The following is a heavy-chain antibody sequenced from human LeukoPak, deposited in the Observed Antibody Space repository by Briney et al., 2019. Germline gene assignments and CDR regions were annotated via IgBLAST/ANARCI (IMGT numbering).Heavy chain of an antibody. J-gene: IGHJ5*02. D-gene: IGHD1-26*01. CDR1: GGSISSYY. V-gene: IGHV4-59*12. Sequence: SETLSLTCAVSGGSISSYYWSWIRQPPGKGLEWIGYIYYSGSTNYNPSLKSRVILSVDTSKNQFSLKLISVTAADTAVYYCARGQGATVPQVGKNWFDPWGQGTRVIVSS. CDR3: ARGQGATVPQVGKNWFDP. CDR2: IYYSGST.